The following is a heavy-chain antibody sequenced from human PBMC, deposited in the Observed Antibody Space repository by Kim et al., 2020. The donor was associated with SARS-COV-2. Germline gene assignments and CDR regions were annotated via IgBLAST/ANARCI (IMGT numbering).Heavy chain of an antibody. CDR3: ARGTDRAMVVATRTDY. J-gene: IGHJ4*02. CDR1: GFTFSSFW. Sequence: GGSLRLSCAASGFTFSSFWMRWVRQAPGKGLEWVANIKQDGSEKYYVDSVKGRFTISRDNAKNSLYLQMNSLRAEDTAVYYCARGTDRAMVVATRTDYWGQGTLITVSS. D-gene: IGHD3-22*01. CDR2: IKQDGSEK. V-gene: IGHV3-7*01.